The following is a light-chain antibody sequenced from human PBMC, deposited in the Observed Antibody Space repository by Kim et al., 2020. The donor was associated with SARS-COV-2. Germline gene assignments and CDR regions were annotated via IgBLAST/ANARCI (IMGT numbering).Light chain of an antibody. CDR2: QDS. CDR1: KLGDKY. V-gene: IGLV3-1*01. Sequence: SMAPGQTASITCSGDKLGDKYACWYQQNPGQSPVLVFYQDSERSSGNPERFSGSNSGNSATLTIGGTQAMDEADYYCQAWDSSTAVFGGGTQLTVL. J-gene: IGLJ3*02. CDR3: QAWDSSTAV.